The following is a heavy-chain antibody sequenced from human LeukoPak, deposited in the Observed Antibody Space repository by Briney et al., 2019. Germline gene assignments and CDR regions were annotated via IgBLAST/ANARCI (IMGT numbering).Heavy chain of an antibody. CDR2: IRFDGSNE. D-gene: IGHD1-26*01. V-gene: IGHV3-30*04. CDR1: GFTFSGYP. CDR3: VRDASGSSMGAFDV. Sequence: GGSLRLSCAASGFTFSGYPIHWVRQAPGKGLQWVALIRFDGSNEYLADSARGRFTISRDNSKETLYLQINSLREEDTAVYYCVRDASGSSMGAFDVWGKGTMVVVSS. J-gene: IGHJ3*01.